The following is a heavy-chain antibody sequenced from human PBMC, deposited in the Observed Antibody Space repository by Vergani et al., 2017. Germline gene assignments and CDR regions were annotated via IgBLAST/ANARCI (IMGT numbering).Heavy chain of an antibody. Sequence: QVQLQESGPGLVKPSETLSLTCTVSGGPVSSGSYYWTWIRQPAGKGLEWIGDIYYRGSTNSNPSLKRRVTISVDTSKNQFSLKLSSVTAADTAVYYCARGSPGPXFDYWGQGSLVTVSS. CDR3: ARGSPGPXFDY. J-gene: IGHJ4*02. CDR2: IYYRGST. CDR1: GGPVSSGSYY. V-gene: IGHV4-61*10.